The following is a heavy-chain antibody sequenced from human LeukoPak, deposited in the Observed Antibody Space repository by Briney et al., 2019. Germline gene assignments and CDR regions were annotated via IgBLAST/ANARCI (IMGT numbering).Heavy chain of an antibody. Sequence: SETLSLTCTVSGGSISSYYWSWIRQPPGKGLEWIGYIYYSGSTNYNPSLKSRVTISVDTSKNQFSLKLSSVTAADTAVYYCARGIRGVIPTDYWGQGTLVTVSS. D-gene: IGHD3-10*01. V-gene: IGHV4-59*01. CDR2: IYYSGST. J-gene: IGHJ4*02. CDR1: GGSISSYY. CDR3: ARGIRGVIPTDY.